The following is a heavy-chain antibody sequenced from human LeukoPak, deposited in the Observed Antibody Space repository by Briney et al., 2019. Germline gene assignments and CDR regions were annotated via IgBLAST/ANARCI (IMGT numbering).Heavy chain of an antibody. CDR3: ARSDYDSSGYYRTHFQH. D-gene: IGHD3-22*01. V-gene: IGHV3-20*04. CDR2: INWNGGST. CDR1: GFTCDDYG. Sequence: PGGSLRLSCAASGFTCDDYGMSWVRQAPGKGLEWVSGINWNGGSTGYADSVKGRFTISRDNAKNSLYLQMNSLRAEDTALYYCARSDYDSSGYYRTHFQHWGQGTLVTVSS. J-gene: IGHJ1*01.